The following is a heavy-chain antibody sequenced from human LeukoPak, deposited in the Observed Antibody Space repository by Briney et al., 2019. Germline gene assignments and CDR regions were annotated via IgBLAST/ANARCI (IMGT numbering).Heavy chain of an antibody. D-gene: IGHD5-18*01. CDR3: ARGGRIQLWLRSTFDY. CDR1: GFTFSTYE. CDR2: IDSNSRTI. V-gene: IGHV3-48*03. J-gene: IGHJ4*02. Sequence: PGGSLRLSCAASGFTFSTYEMDWVRQAPGKGLEWISYIDSNSRTIHYADAVRGRFTISRDNAKNSLYLQMNSLRAEDTAVYYCARGGRIQLWLRSTFDYWGQGTLVTVSS.